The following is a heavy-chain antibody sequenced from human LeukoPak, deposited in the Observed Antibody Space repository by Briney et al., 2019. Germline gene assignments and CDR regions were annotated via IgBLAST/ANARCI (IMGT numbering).Heavy chain of an antibody. V-gene: IGHV3-30*04. Sequence: GGSLRLSCTASGFTFRSYAMHWVRQAPGKGLEWVAVISYDGSNKYYADSVKGRFTISRDNSKNTLYLQMDSLRAEDTAVYYCARAGMYYFDYWGQGTLVTVSS. CDR2: ISYDGSNK. CDR1: GFTFRSYA. J-gene: IGHJ4*02. CDR3: ARAGMYYFDY.